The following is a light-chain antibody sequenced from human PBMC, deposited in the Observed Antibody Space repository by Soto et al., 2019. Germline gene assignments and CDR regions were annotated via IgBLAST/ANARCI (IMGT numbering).Light chain of an antibody. Sequence: DIQMTQSPSTLSASVGDRVTITCRASRSINNWLAWYQQKPGKAPNLLIYKASTLESGVPSRFSGSGSETEFTLPISSLQPDDFATYYCQQYNSYSRTFCQGTKVEIK. CDR2: KAS. CDR1: RSINNW. J-gene: IGKJ1*01. CDR3: QQYNSYSRT. V-gene: IGKV1-5*03.